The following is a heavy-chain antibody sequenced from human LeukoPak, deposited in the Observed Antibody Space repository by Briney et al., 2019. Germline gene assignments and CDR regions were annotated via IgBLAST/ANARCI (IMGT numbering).Heavy chain of an antibody. D-gene: IGHD5-18*01. V-gene: IGHV3-9*01. Sequence: GGSLRLSCAASGFTFDDYAMHWVRQAPGKGLEWVSGISWNSGSIGYADSVKGRFTISRDNAKNSLYLEMNSLRPEDTALYYCAKDGGASGYSYAFDYWGQGTLVTVSS. CDR3: AKDGGASGYSYAFDY. CDR1: GFTFDDYA. J-gene: IGHJ4*02. CDR2: ISWNSGSI.